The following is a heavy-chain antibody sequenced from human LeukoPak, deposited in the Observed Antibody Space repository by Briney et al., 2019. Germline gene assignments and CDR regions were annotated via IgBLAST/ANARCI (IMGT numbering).Heavy chain of an antibody. V-gene: IGHV1-24*01. Sequence: ASVKVSCKVSGYTLTELSMHWVRQAPGKGLEWMGGFDPEDGETIYAQKFQGRVAMTEDTSTDTAYMELSSLTSDDTAVYFCARDRDGAIDYWGQGTLVTVSS. CDR2: FDPEDGET. CDR3: ARDRDGAIDY. CDR1: GYTLTELS. J-gene: IGHJ4*02. D-gene: IGHD3-10*01.